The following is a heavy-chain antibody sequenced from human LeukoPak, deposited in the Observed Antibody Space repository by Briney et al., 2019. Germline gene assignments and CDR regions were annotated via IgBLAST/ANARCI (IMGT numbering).Heavy chain of an antibody. D-gene: IGHD3/OR15-3a*01. V-gene: IGHV4-30-4*01. CDR2: IYYSGST. J-gene: IGHJ4*02. CDR3: ARAPSDWLLYFDY. Sequence: KPSQTLSLTCTVSGGSISSGDYYWSWIRQPPGKGLEWIGYIYYSGSTYYNPSLKSRVTISVDTSKSQFSLKLSSVTAADTAVYYCARAPSDWLLYFDYWGQGTLVTVSS. CDR1: GGSISSGDYY.